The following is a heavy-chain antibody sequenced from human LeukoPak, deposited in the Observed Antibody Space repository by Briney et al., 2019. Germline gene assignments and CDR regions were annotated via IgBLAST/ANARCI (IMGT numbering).Heavy chain of an antibody. CDR2: INWNGGST. J-gene: IGHJ4*02. V-gene: IGHV3-20*04. D-gene: IGHD6-6*01. Sequence: GGSLRLSCAASGFTFDDYGMSWVRQAPGNGLEWVSGINWNGGSTGYADSVKGRFTISRDNAKNSLYLQMNSLRAEDTALYYCARANGYISSYGYWGQGTLVTVSS. CDR3: ARANGYISSYGY. CDR1: GFTFDDYG.